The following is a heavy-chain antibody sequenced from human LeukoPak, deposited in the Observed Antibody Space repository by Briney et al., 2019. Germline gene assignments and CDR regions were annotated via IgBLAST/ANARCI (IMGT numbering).Heavy chain of an antibody. CDR3: ARSYYYGSGTYRPVDC. V-gene: IGHV4-61*01. D-gene: IGHD3-10*01. CDR1: GVSVSGGSYY. Sequence: PSETLSLTCTVSGVSVSGGSYYWSWIRQPPGKGLEWIGYIYYSGSTNYNPSLKSRVTLSIDTSKNQFSLKLTSVTAADTAVFYCARSYYYGSGTYRPVDCWGQGILVTVSS. CDR2: IYYSGST. J-gene: IGHJ4*02.